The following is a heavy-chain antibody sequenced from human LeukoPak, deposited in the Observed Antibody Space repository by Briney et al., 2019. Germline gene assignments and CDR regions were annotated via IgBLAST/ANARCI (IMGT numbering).Heavy chain of an antibody. CDR3: AREGAYYDILTGYYSAFDY. D-gene: IGHD3-9*01. CDR1: GGSISSGGYY. V-gene: IGHV4-31*03. CDR2: IYYSGST. Sequence: PSETLSLTCTVSGGSISSGGYYWSWIRQHPGKGLEWIGYIYYSGSTYYNPSLKSRVTISVDTSKNQFSLKLSSVTAADTAVYYCAREGAYYDILTGYYSAFDYWGQGTLVTVSS. J-gene: IGHJ4*02.